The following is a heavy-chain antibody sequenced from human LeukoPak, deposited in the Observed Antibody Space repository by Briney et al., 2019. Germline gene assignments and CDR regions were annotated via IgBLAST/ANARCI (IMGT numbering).Heavy chain of an antibody. CDR1: GGSISSGDYY. J-gene: IGHJ4*02. V-gene: IGHV4-30-4*08. D-gene: IGHD3-22*01. CDR2: IYYSGNT. CDR3: ARHSSGYNGTDY. Sequence: PSQTLSLTCTVSGGSISSGDYYWSWIRQPPGKGLEWIGYIYYSGNTYYNPSLKSRVTISVDTSKNQFSLKLSSVTAADTAVYYCARHSSGYNGTDYWGQGTLVTVSS.